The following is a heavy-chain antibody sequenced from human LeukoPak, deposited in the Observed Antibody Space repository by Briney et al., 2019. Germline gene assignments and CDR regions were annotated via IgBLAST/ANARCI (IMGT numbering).Heavy chain of an antibody. D-gene: IGHD3-10*01. Sequence: SETLSLTCTVSGGSISSSSYYRGWIRQPPGKGLEWIGSIYYSGSTYYNPSLKSRVTISVDTSKNQFSLKLSSVTAADTAVYYCARSHSGHLWFGELLYWFDPWGQGTLVTVSS. J-gene: IGHJ5*02. V-gene: IGHV4-39*07. CDR3: ARSHSGHLWFGELLYWFDP. CDR2: IYYSGST. CDR1: GGSISSSSYY.